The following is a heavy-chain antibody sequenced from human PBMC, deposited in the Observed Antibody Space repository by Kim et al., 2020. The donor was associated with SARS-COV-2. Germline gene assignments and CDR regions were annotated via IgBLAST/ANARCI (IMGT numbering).Heavy chain of an antibody. J-gene: IGHJ3*02. D-gene: IGHD4-17*01. Sequence: SETLSLTCAVYGGSFSGYYWSWIRQPPGKGLEWIGEINHSGSTNYNPSLKSRVTISVDTSKNQFSLKLSSVTAADTAVYYCARGRGYGDGLVYAFDIWGQGTMVTVSS. CDR1: GGSFSGYY. V-gene: IGHV4-34*01. CDR2: INHSGST. CDR3: ARGRGYGDGLVYAFDI.